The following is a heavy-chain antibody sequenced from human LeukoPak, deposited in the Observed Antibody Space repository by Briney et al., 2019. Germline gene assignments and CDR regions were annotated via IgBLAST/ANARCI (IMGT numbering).Heavy chain of an antibody. CDR1: GGSIRGYY. CDR2: IYYSGIT. D-gene: IGHD6-6*01. Sequence: SETLSLTCTVSGGSIRGYYWSWIRQPPGKGLEYIGYIYYSGITNYNPSLKSRVTISVDTSKTQFSLKLSSVTAADTAVYYCARSSSSYAFDIWGQGTMVTVSS. V-gene: IGHV4-59*01. CDR3: ARSSSSYAFDI. J-gene: IGHJ3*02.